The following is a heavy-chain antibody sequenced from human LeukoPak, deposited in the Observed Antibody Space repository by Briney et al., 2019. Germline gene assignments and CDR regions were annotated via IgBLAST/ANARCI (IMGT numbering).Heavy chain of an antibody. CDR3: AKRGSGYYSALDY. D-gene: IGHD3-22*01. CDR2: ISYDGSNK. J-gene: IGHJ4*02. CDR1: GFTFSSYA. Sequence: GRSLRLSCAASGFTFSSYAMHWVRQAPGKGLEWVAVISYDGSNKYYADSVKGRFTISRDNSKNTLYLQMNSLRAEDTAVYYCAKRGSGYYSALDYWGQGTPVTVSS. V-gene: IGHV3-30-3*02.